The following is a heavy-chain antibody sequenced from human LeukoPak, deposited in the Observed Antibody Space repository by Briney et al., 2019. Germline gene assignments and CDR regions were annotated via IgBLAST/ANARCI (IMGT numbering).Heavy chain of an antibody. V-gene: IGHV5-51*01. D-gene: IGHD3-22*01. CDR1: GYSFTSYW. Sequence: RGESLKISCKGSGYSFTSYWNGWVREMPGKGLELMGIIYPGDSDTRYSPSFQGQVTISADKSISTAFLQWSSLKASDTAMYYCARPYYYDSSGYPGAGYYMDVWGKGNTVTVSS. J-gene: IGHJ6*03. CDR3: ARPYYYDSSGYPGAGYYMDV. CDR2: IYPGDSDT.